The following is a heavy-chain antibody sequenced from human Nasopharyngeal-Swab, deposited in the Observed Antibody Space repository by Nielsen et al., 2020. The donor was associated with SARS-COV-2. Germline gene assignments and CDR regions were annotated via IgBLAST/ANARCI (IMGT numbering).Heavy chain of an antibody. Sequence: LRLSCTVSGGSISSGGYYWSWIRQHPGKGLEWIGYIYYSGSTYYNPSLKSRVTISVDTSKSQFSLKLSSVTAADTAVYYCARATITMIVVVDAFDIWGQGTMVTVSS. CDR2: IYYSGST. CDR1: GGSISSGGYY. J-gene: IGHJ3*02. CDR3: ARATITMIVVVDAFDI. D-gene: IGHD3-22*01. V-gene: IGHV4-31*03.